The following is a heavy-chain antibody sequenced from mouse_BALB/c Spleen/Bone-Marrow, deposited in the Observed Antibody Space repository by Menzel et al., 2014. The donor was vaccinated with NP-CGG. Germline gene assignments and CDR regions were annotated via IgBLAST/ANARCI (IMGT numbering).Heavy chain of an antibody. V-gene: IGHV7-3*02. CDR3: ARDMGLLRFDY. Sequence: EVKLVESGGGLVQPGGSLRLSCATSGFTFTDYYMSWVRQPPGKALEWLGFIRNKANGYTTEYSASVKGRFTISRDSSQSILYLQMNTLRAEDSAAYYSARDMGLLRFDYWGQGTTLTVSS. J-gene: IGHJ2*01. D-gene: IGHD1-1*01. CDR2: IRNKANGYTT. CDR1: GFTFTDYY.